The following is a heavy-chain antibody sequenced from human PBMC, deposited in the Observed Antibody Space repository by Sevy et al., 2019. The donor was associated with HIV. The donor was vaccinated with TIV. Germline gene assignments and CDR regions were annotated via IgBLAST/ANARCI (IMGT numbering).Heavy chain of an antibody. Sequence: GGSLRLSCAASGFTFTSYAMYWVRQAPGKGLEWVAAISGSGQSSFYAHSVKGRFTVSRDRSKNTLFLQMDSLRVEDTALYYCAKDRIESSFYGSNWFDFWGQGTPVTVSS. CDR2: ISGSGQSS. J-gene: IGHJ5*01. CDR1: GFTFTSYA. D-gene: IGHD3-22*01. CDR3: AKDRIESSFYGSNWFDF. V-gene: IGHV3-23*01.